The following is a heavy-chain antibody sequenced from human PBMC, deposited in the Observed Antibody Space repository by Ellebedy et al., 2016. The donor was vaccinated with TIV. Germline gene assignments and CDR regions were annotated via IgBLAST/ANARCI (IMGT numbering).Heavy chain of an antibody. D-gene: IGHD3-9*01. CDR1: GYTFTNYW. CDR2: IYPSDGDT. V-gene: IGHV5-51*01. CDR3: VRPPNHFDNIGYAMDV. Sequence: GESLKISCKTSGYTFTNYWIGWVRQMPGKGLEWMGIIYPSDGDTRYSPSFQGQVTISADKSIAVAYLQWIRLKASDTAVYFCVRPPNHFDNIGYAMDVWGQGTMVTVSS. J-gene: IGHJ6*02.